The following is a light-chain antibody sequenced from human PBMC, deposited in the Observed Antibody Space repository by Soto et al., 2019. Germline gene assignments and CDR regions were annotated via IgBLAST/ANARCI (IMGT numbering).Light chain of an antibody. Sequence: QPVLTQSSSASASLGSSVNLTCTLSSGHSSYIIAWHQQQPGQAPRYLMKLEGSGSYNKGSGVPDRVSGSSSGADRYLTISNPQYEDEAYYYCETWGSNTHVFGGGTKLTVL. CDR1: SGHSSYI. V-gene: IGLV4-60*02. CDR2: LEGSGSY. CDR3: ETWGSNTHV. J-gene: IGLJ3*02.